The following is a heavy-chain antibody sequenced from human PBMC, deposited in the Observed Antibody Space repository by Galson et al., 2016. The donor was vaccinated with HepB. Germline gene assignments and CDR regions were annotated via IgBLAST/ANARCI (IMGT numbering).Heavy chain of an antibody. V-gene: IGHV3-23*01. D-gene: IGHD6-19*01. Sequence: LRLSCAASGFIFSSSAMNWVRQAPGKGLEWVSSVSAGGSNTYYADSVKGRFTISRDNSKNTLYLQMSSLRAEDTAVYYCAKEGAVVGGDAFDIWGQGTMVTVSS. CDR2: VSAGGSNT. CDR3: AKEGAVVGGDAFDI. CDR1: GFIFSSSA. J-gene: IGHJ3*02.